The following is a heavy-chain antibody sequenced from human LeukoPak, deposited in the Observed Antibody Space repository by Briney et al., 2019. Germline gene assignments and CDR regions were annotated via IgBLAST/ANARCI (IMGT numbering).Heavy chain of an antibody. CDR1: GGSISSSSYY. Sequence: SETLSLTCTVSGGSISSSSYYWGWIRQPPGKGLEWIGSIYYSGSTYYNPSLKSRVTISVDTSKNQFSLKLSSVTAADTAVYYCARDGGGNFDYWGQGTLVTVSS. D-gene: IGHD3-16*01. CDR3: ARDGGGNFDY. V-gene: IGHV4-39*07. CDR2: IYYSGST. J-gene: IGHJ4*02.